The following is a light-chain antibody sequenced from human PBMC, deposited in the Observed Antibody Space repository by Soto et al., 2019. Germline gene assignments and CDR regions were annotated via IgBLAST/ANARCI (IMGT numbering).Light chain of an antibody. V-gene: IGLV2-23*01. Sequence: QSALTQPAPVSASPGQSITISCTGTSSNVGTYDLVSWYQHHPDKAPKLIIYEGTKRPSGISSRFSGSKSGNTASLTISGLQAEDDADYYCCSFAVGAALVFGGGTKVTVL. CDR3: CSFAVGAALV. CDR2: EGT. CDR1: SSNVGTYDL. J-gene: IGLJ2*01.